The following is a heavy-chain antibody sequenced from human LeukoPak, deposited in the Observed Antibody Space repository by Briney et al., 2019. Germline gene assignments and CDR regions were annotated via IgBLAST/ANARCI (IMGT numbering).Heavy chain of an antibody. CDR3: AKDAPGYSSLSTDAFDV. V-gene: IGHV3-23*01. CDR2: ISGSGGST. J-gene: IGHJ3*01. CDR1: GFTFSSYS. D-gene: IGHD5-18*01. Sequence: PGGSLRLSCAASGFTFSSYSMNWVRQAPGKGLEWVSGISGSGGSTYYTESVKGRFTISRDNSKNTLYLQMNSLRAEDTAAYYCAKDAPGYSSLSTDAFDVWGQRTMVTVSS.